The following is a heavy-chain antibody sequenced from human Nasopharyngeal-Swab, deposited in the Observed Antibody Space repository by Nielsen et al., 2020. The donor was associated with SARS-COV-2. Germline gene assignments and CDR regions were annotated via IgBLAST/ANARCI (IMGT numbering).Heavy chain of an antibody. CDR2: ISGSGDTT. D-gene: IGHD2-8*01. CDR3: AKGAYFMLITDV. CDR1: GFDFGSHA. V-gene: IGHV3-23*01. J-gene: IGHJ6*02. Sequence: GESLKIYCEGSGFDFGSHAMSWVRQAPGKGLEWVLSISGSGDTTYYADSVRGRFTISRDNSRKTLDLQMTSLIVEDTAVYYCAKGAYFMLITDVRGQGTTVTVSS.